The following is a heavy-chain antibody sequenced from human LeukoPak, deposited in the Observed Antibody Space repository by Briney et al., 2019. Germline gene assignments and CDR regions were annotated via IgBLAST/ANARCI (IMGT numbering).Heavy chain of an antibody. CDR3: ARAHYDILTGPNYFDY. CDR2: ISSSSSYI. V-gene: IGHV3-21*01. D-gene: IGHD3-9*01. J-gene: IGHJ4*02. CDR1: VFTFSSYS. Sequence: GGSLRLSCAASVFTFSSYSMNWVRQAPGKGLEWVSSISSSSSYIYYADSVKGRFTISRDNAKNSLYLQMNSLRAEDTAVYYCARAHYDILTGPNYFDYWGQGTLVTVSS.